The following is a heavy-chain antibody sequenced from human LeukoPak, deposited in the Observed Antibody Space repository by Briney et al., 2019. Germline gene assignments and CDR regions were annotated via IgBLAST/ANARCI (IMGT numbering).Heavy chain of an antibody. CDR1: GFTFSSYE. D-gene: IGHD3-10*01. Sequence: GGSLRLSCAAYGFTFSSYEMNWVRQAPGKGLEWVSYISSSGSTIYYADSVKGRFTISRDNAKNSLYLQMNSLRAEDTAVYYCARDRRGSGSYYSVDAFDIWGQGTMVTVSS. V-gene: IGHV3-48*03. CDR2: ISSSGSTI. J-gene: IGHJ3*02. CDR3: ARDRRGSGSYYSVDAFDI.